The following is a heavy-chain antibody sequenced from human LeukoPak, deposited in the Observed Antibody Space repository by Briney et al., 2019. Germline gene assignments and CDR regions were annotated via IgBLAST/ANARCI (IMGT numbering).Heavy chain of an antibody. CDR1: GFTFSSYA. CDR3: ARDSSGWDYYFGY. Sequence: PGGSLRLSCAASGFTFSSYAMHWVRQAPGKGLEWVAVISYDGSNKYYADSVKGRFTISRDNSKNTLYLQMNSLRAEDTAVYYCARDSSGWDYYFGYWGQGTLVTVSS. V-gene: IGHV3-30*04. CDR2: ISYDGSNK. D-gene: IGHD6-19*01. J-gene: IGHJ4*02.